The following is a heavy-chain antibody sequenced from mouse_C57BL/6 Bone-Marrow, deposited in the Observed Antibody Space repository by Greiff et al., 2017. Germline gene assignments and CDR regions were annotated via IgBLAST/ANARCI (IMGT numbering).Heavy chain of an antibody. CDR1: GFTFSSYG. J-gene: IGHJ4*01. V-gene: IGHV5-6*01. CDR3: ARQDDGRSYEAMDY. Sequence: EVHLVESGGDLVKPGGSLKLSCAASGFTFSSYGMSWVRQTPDKRLEWVATISSGGSYTYSPDSVKGRFTISRDNAKNTLYLQMSSLKSEDTAMYYCARQDDGRSYEAMDYWGQGTSVTVSS. CDR2: ISSGGSYT. D-gene: IGHD1-1*01.